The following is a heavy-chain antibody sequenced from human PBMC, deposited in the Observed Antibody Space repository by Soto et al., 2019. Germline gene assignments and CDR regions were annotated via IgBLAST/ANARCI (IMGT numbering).Heavy chain of an antibody. J-gene: IGHJ4*02. D-gene: IGHD6-19*01. CDR3: ARDLRIAVAGLEDY. V-gene: IGHV3-21*01. CDR2: ISSSSSYI. Sequence: GGSLRLSCAASGFTFSSYSMNWVRQAPGKGPEWVSSISSSSSYIYYADSVKGRFTISRDNAKNSLYLQMNSLRAEDTAVYYCARDLRIAVAGLEDYWGQGTLVTVSS. CDR1: GFTFSSYS.